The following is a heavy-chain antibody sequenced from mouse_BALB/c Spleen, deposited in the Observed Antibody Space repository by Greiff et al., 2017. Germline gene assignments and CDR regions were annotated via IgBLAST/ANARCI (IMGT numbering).Heavy chain of an antibody. CDR2: ISSGSSTI. CDR3: ARMDDYAMDY. CDR1: GFTFSSFG. Sequence: EVKLVESGGGLVQPGGSRKLSCAASGFTFSSFGMHWVRQAPEKGLEWVAYISSGSSTIYYADTVKGRFTISRDNPKNTLFLQMTSLRSEDTVMYYCARMDDYAMDYWGQGTSVTVSS. J-gene: IGHJ4*01. V-gene: IGHV5-17*02. D-gene: IGHD2-3*01.